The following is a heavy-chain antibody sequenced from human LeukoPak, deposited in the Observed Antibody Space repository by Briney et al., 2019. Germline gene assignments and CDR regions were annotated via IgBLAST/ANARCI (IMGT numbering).Heavy chain of an antibody. D-gene: IGHD3-22*01. CDR1: GGSFSGYY. V-gene: IGHV4-34*01. Sequence: SETLSLTCAVYGGSFSGYYWSWIRQPPGKGLERIGEINHSGSTNYIPSLESRVTLSVDTSKNQFSLNLNSVTAADTAVYYCARHRKRSGGYFGSGHDGFDIWGQGTMVTVSS. CDR2: INHSGST. CDR3: ARHRKRSGGYFGSGHDGFDI. J-gene: IGHJ3*02.